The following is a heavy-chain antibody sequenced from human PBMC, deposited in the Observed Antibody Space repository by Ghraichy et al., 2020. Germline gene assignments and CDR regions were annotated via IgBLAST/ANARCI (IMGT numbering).Heavy chain of an antibody. J-gene: IGHJ6*03. CDR2: IYSGGST. CDR1: GFTVSSNY. Sequence: GGSLRLSCAASGFTVSSNYMSWVRQAPGKGLEWVSVIYSGGSTYYADSVKGRFTISRDNSKNTLYLQMNSLRAEDTAVYYCARGENVDTDLFGYYYMDVWGKGTTVTVSS. V-gene: IGHV3-53*01. D-gene: IGHD5-18*01. CDR3: ARGENVDTDLFGYYYMDV.